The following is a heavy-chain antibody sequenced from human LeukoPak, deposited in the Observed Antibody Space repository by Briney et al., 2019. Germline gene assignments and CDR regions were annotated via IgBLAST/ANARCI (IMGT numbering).Heavy chain of an antibody. J-gene: IGHJ3*02. V-gene: IGHV3-21*01. Sequence: GGSLRLSCVASGFTFTNYDINWVRQVPGKGLEWVSSISSGGSSIYYADSLRGRFTISGDNAKNSVSLQMNDLRAEDAAVYYCARETYTSWAFDIWGQGTTVIVSS. CDR2: ISSGGSSI. D-gene: IGHD1-1*01. CDR1: GFTFTNYD. CDR3: ARETYTSWAFDI.